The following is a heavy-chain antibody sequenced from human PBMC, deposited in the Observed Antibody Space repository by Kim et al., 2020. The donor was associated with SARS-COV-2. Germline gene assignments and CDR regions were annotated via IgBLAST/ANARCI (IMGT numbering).Heavy chain of an antibody. D-gene: IGHD6-19*01. V-gene: IGHV7-4-1*02. CDR3: ARGPPNIAVETYYYYYMDV. Sequence: ASVKVSCKASGYTFTSYAMNWVRQAPGQGLEWMGWINTNTGNPTYAQGFTGRFVFSLDTSVSTAYLQISSLKAEDTAVYYCARGPPNIAVETYYYYYMDVWGKGTTVTVSS. CDR2: INTNTGNP. J-gene: IGHJ6*03. CDR1: GYTFTSYA.